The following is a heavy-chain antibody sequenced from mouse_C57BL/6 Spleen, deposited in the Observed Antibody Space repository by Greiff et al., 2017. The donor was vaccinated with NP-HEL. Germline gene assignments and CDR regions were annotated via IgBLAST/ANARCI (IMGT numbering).Heavy chain of an antibody. Sequence: EVMLVESGGGLVQPGGSMKLSCVASGFTFSNYWMNWVRQSPEKGLEWVAQIRLKSDNYATHYAESVKGRFTISRDDSKSSVYLQMNNLRAEDTGIYYCTGARVRGWYFDVWGTGTTVTVSS. CDR3: TGARVRGWYFDV. CDR1: GFTFSNYW. V-gene: IGHV6-3*01. J-gene: IGHJ1*03. CDR2: IRLKSDNYAT. D-gene: IGHD2-14*01.